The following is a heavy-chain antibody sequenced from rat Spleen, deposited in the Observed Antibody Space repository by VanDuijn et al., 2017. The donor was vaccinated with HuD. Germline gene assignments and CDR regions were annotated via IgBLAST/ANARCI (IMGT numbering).Heavy chain of an antibody. D-gene: IGHD1-12*02. CDR3: ARSDGVHYYLPFAD. CDR2: INSAGST. CDR1: GHSISSSYR. Sequence: EVQLQESGPGLVKPSQSLSVICSVTGHSISSSYRWNWIRKFSGSKLEWMGYINSAGSTIYNPSLKSRISITRDTSKNQFFLQVNSVTTEDTATYYCARSDGVHYYLPFADWGQGTLVTVSS. V-gene: IGHV3-3*01. J-gene: IGHJ3*01.